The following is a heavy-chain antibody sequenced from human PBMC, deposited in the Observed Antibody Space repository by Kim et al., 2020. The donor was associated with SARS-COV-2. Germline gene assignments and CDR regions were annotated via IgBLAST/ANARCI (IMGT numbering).Heavy chain of an antibody. CDR3: AGDLPTRGSSSWPLFDY. D-gene: IGHD6-13*01. V-gene: IGHV3-11*01. J-gene: IGHJ4*02. Sequence: VKGRFTISSDNAKNSLYLQMNSLRAEDTAVYYCAGDLPTRGSSSWPLFDYWGQGTLVTVSS.